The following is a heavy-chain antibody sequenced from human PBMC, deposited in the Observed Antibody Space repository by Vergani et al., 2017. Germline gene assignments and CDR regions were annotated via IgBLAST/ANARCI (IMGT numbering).Heavy chain of an antibody. V-gene: IGHV3-21*01. CDR2: FSSSSSYI. Sequence: EVQLLESGGDLVQPGGSLRLSCAASGFTFSSYSMNWVRQAPGKGLEWVSSFSSSSSYIYYADSVKGRFTISRDNAKNSLYLQMNSLSAEDTAVYYCASGRAAGTYYYYYGMDVWGQGTTVTVSS. J-gene: IGHJ6*02. CDR3: ASGRAAGTYYYYYGMDV. CDR1: GFTFSSYS. D-gene: IGHD6-13*01.